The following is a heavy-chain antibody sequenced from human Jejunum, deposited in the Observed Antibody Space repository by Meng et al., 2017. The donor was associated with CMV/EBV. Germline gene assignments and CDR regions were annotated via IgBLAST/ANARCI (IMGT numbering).Heavy chain of an antibody. J-gene: IGHJ6*02. Sequence: FRSFAISWVRQAPGQGPEWMGAVIPMFPTRKYAQKFQGRVTFTTDESTTTAHMELSSLRSEDTAVYYCARDLRGSGLLDCYYGLDVWGQGTTVTVSS. CDR2: VIPMFPTR. CDR1: FRSFA. CDR3: ARDLRGSGLLDCYYGLDV. V-gene: IGHV1-69*05. D-gene: IGHD3-16*01.